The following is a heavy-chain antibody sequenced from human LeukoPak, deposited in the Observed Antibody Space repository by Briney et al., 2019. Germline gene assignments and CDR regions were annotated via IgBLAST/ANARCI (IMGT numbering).Heavy chain of an antibody. V-gene: IGHV3-23*01. CDR2: ICGGGDAT. Sequence: GGSLRLSCAASTFIFSDYAMTWVRQAPGKGLEWVSTICGGGDATYYAHSVKGRFAVSRDNSKKTLYLQLNSLRAEDTAVYYCTRDQRKYCSRTTCFVFDIWGQGTVVSVSS. CDR1: TFIFSDYA. D-gene: IGHD2-2*01. CDR3: TRDQRKYCSRTTCFVFDI. J-gene: IGHJ3*02.